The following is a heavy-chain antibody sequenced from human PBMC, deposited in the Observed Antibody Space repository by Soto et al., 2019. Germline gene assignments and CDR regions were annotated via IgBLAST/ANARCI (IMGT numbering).Heavy chain of an antibody. CDR2: ISWNSGSI. Sequence: LSLTCAVSGGSISSCGYSWSWIRQPPGKGLEWVSGISWNSGSIDYADSVKGRFTISRDNAKNSLYLQMNSLRAGDTALYYCAKVQNSGRYQLFDYWGQGTLVTVSS. V-gene: IGHV3-9*01. CDR3: AKVQNSGRYQLFDY. CDR1: GGSISSCGYS. J-gene: IGHJ4*02. D-gene: IGHD1-26*01.